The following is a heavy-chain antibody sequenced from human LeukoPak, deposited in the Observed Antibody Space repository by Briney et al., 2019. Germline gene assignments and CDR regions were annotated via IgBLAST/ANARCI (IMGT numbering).Heavy chain of an antibody. V-gene: IGHV4-61*02. D-gene: IGHD5-24*01. J-gene: IGHJ4*02. CDR1: GGSISSGSYY. Sequence: SETLSLTCTVSGGSISSGSYYWSWIRQPAGKGLEWIGRIYTTGSTNYNPSLKSRVTMSVDMSKNQFSLNLTSVTAADTAVYYCARLGLHERRLQLVDYWGQGTLVTVSS. CDR2: IYTTGST. CDR3: ARLGLHERRLQLVDY.